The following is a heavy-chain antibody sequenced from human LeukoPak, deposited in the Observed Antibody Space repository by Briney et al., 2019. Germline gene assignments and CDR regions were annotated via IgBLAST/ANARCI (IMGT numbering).Heavy chain of an antibody. CDR3: AKDLSTYFDY. Sequence: GRSLRLSCAASGFTFSSYGMHWVRQAPGKGLEWVAVISYDGSNKYYADSVKGRFTISRDNSKNTLYLQMYSLRAEDTAVYYCAKDLSTYFDYWGQGTLVTVSS. CDR1: GFTFSSYG. V-gene: IGHV3-30*18. D-gene: IGHD5/OR15-5a*01. CDR2: ISYDGSNK. J-gene: IGHJ4*02.